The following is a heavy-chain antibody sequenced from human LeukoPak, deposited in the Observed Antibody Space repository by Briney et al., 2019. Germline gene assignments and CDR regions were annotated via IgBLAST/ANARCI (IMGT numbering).Heavy chain of an antibody. CDR1: GGSISSYY. D-gene: IGHD3-22*01. J-gene: IGHJ4*02. V-gene: IGHV4-59*12. CDR2: IYYSGST. CDR3: ARLPYYYDSSGYSDY. Sequence: PSETLSLTCTVSGGSISSYYWSWIRQPPGKGLEWIGYIYYSGSTNYNPSLKSRVTMSVDTSKNQFSLKLSSVTAADTAVYYCARLPYYYDSSGYSDYWGQGTLVTVSS.